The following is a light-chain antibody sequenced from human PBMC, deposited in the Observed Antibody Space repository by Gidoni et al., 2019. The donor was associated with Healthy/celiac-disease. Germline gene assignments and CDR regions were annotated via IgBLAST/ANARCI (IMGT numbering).Light chain of an antibody. CDR3: GTWDSSLSAGV. Sequence: QSVLTQPPSVSAAPGQKVTISCSGSSSNIGNNYVSWYQQLPGAAPKLLIYDNSERPSGIPDRFSGSKSGTSATLGITGLQTGDEADYYCGTWDSSLSAGVFGGGTKLTVI. V-gene: IGLV1-51*01. CDR2: DNS. CDR1: SSNIGNNY. J-gene: IGLJ3*02.